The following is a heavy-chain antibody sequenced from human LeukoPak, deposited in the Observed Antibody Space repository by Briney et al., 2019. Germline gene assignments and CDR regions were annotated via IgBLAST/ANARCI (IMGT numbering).Heavy chain of an antibody. Sequence: GGSLRLSCAASGFTFDDYAMHWVRQAPGKGLEWISLISEDGGSTYYADSVKGRFTISRDNSKNSLYLQMNSLRTEDTALYYCAKVSNGYSGYEFDSWGEGTLVTVSS. V-gene: IGHV3-43*02. CDR3: AKVSNGYSGYEFDS. J-gene: IGHJ5*01. CDR2: ISEDGGST. CDR1: GFTFDDYA. D-gene: IGHD5-12*01.